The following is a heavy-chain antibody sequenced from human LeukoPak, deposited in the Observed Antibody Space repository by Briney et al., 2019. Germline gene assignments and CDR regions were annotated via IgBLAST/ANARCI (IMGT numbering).Heavy chain of an antibody. CDR3: GRFTGVVVPAAFDY. D-gene: IGHD2-2*01. CDR1: GFTFSDYY. V-gene: IGHV3-11*04. CDR2: ISSSGSTI. Sequence: GGSLRLSCAASGFTFSDYYMSWIRQAPGKGLEWVSYISSSGSTIYYADSVKGRFTISSDNAKNSLYLQMNSLRAEDTAVYYCGRFTGVVVPAAFDYGGQGTLVTVSS. J-gene: IGHJ4*02.